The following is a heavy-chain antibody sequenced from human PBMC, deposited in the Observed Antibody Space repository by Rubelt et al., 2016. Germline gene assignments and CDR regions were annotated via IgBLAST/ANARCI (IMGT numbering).Heavy chain of an antibody. V-gene: IGHV3-53*01. CDR3: ARDGGSNPYYFDY. CDR1: GFTVSSNY. D-gene: IGHD1-26*01. J-gene: IGHJ4*02. Sequence: EVQLVESGGGLVQPGGSLRLSCAASGFTVSSNYMSWVRQAPGKGLEWVSVIYSGGSTYYADSVKGRFTISRDNSKNTLYLQMNSLRAEDTAVYYCARDGGSNPYYFDYWGQGTLVTVSS. CDR2: IYSGGST.